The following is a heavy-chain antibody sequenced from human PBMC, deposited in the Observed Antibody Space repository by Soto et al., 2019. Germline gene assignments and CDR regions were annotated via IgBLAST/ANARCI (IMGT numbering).Heavy chain of an antibody. V-gene: IGHV3-23*01. D-gene: IGHD1-1*01. CDR1: GLTFNSYA. J-gene: IGHJ6*02. CDR3: AKDMGYKGRHGLDV. CDR2: TTGHGDST. Sequence: EVQLLESGGGLVQPGGSLRLSCVASGLTFNSYAMTWFRHAPGKGMEWVSTTTGHGDSTYYTGSVKGRYTISGDNSKNTLSLQTNSPSTEDTAVHYCAKDMGYKGRHGLDVWCQGTTVTVSS.